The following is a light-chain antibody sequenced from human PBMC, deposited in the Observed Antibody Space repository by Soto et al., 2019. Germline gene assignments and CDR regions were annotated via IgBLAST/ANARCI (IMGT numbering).Light chain of an antibody. CDR3: QQYGSSSNT. V-gene: IGKV3-20*01. J-gene: IGKJ5*01. Sequence: EIVLTQSPDTLSLSPGERATLSCRASESVTSSHLAGYQQKRGQAPSLLIYGASSRATDIPDRFSGSGSGTDFTLTITRLERADFPVYYCQQYGSSSNTFGQGTRLEIK. CDR1: ESVTSSH. CDR2: GAS.